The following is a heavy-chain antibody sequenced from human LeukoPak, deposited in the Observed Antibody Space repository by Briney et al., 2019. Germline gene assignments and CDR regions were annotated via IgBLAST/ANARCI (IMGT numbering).Heavy chain of an antibody. CDR2: ISAYNDNA. D-gene: IGHD3-22*01. Sequence: ASVTVSCKASGYTFNRYGITWVRQAPGQGREWVGWISAYNDNAKYSEKLQGRVTMATETSTNTAYMELRSLRSDDTAIYYCARISFDSNGYDFQYWGQGTLVTVSP. V-gene: IGHV1-18*04. J-gene: IGHJ4*02. CDR3: ARISFDSNGYDFQY. CDR1: GYTFNRYG.